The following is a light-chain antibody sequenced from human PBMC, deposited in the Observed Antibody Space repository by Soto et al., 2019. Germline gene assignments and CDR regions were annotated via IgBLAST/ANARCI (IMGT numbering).Light chain of an antibody. Sequence: AIRMTQSPSSFSASTGDRGTITCRASQGISSYLAWYQQKPGKAPKLLIYAASTLQSGVPSRFSGSGSGTDFTLTISCLQSEDFATYYCQQYYSYPPWTFGQGTKVEIK. J-gene: IGKJ1*01. CDR3: QQYYSYPPWT. V-gene: IGKV1-8*01. CDR1: QGISSY. CDR2: AAS.